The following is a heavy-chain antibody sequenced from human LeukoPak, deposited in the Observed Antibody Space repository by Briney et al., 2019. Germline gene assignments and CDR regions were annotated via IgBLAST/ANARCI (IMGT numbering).Heavy chain of an antibody. CDR3: AKDARFWSGFNWFDP. CDR2: ISGSGGST. CDR1: GFTFSGYA. D-gene: IGHD3-3*01. Sequence: GGSLRLSCAASGFTFSGYAMSWVRQAPGKGLEWVSAISGSGGSTYYADSVRGRFTISRDNSKNTLYLQMNSLRAEDTAVYYCAKDARFWSGFNWFDPWGQGTLVTVSS. V-gene: IGHV3-23*01. J-gene: IGHJ5*02.